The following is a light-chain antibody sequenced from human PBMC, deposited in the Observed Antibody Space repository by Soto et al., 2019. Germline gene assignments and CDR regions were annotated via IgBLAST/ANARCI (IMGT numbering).Light chain of an antibody. Sequence: QSALTQPPSASGSPGQSVTISCTGTSSDVGLYNYVSWYQQHPGKAPKVIIFEVSQRPSGVPYRFSGSKSGNTASPTVSGLQAEDEADYYCSSYAGSNNLVFGGGTQLTVL. CDR2: EVS. CDR1: SSDVGLYNY. CDR3: SSYAGSNNLV. J-gene: IGLJ2*01. V-gene: IGLV2-8*01.